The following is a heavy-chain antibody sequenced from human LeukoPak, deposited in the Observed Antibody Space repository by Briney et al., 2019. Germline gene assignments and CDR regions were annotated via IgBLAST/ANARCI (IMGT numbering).Heavy chain of an antibody. CDR1: GYTLTELS. Sequence: ASVKVSRKVSGYTLTELSMHWVRQAPGKGLEWMGGFDPEDGETIYAQKFQGRVTMTEDTSTDTAYMELSSLRSEDTAVYYCATGTLRYFDWPTRYDAFDIWGQGTMVTVSS. CDR3: ATGTLRYFDWPTRYDAFDI. V-gene: IGHV1-24*01. CDR2: FDPEDGET. J-gene: IGHJ3*02. D-gene: IGHD3-9*01.